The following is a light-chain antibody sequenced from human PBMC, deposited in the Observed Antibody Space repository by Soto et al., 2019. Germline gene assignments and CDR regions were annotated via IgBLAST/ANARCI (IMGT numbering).Light chain of an antibody. CDR3: GSYAVKKNFVV. CDR2: EVN. CDR1: SDDIGGYDY. Sequence: QSALPQTPSASGSPGQSVTISCTGSSDDIGGYDYVSWYQHHPGRTPKLIIYEVNKRPSGVPDRFSGSKSGNTASLTVSGLQAEDGADYYCGSYAVKKNFVVFGSGTKVTVL. V-gene: IGLV2-8*01. J-gene: IGLJ1*01.